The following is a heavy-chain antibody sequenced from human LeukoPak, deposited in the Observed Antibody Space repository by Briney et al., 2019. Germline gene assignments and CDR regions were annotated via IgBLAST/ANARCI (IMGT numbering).Heavy chain of an antibody. CDR1: GYTFSDYF. J-gene: IGHJ6*03. V-gene: IGHV1-2*06. CDR3: ARVYQRRDSYYYMDV. CDR2: INPSSGGT. Sequence: ASVKASCKASGYTFSDYFIHWVRQAPGQGLEWMGRINPSSGGTNYAQKFQGRVTMTRDTSISTAYMELSRLRSDDTAVYYCARVYQRRDSYYYMDVWGKGTTVTVSS. D-gene: IGHD2-21*01.